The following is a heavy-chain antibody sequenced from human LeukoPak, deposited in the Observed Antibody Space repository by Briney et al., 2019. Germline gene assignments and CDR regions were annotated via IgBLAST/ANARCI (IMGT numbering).Heavy chain of an antibody. CDR3: AKDLAVSRGYSYGYSGY. J-gene: IGHJ4*02. D-gene: IGHD5-18*01. CDR1: GFTFSSYA. CDR2: ISGSGGST. Sequence: GGSLRLSCAASGFTFSSYAMSWVRQAPGKGLEWVSAISGSGGSTYYADSVKGRFTISRDNSKSTLYLQMNSLRAEDTAVYYCAKDLAVSRGYSYGYSGYWGQGTLVTVSS. V-gene: IGHV3-23*01.